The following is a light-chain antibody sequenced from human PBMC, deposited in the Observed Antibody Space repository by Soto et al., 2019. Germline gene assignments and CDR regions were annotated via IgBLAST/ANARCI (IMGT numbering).Light chain of an antibody. CDR2: DVS. V-gene: IGLV2-14*01. CDR1: SSDVGGYNY. J-gene: IGLJ2*01. Sequence: QSALTQPASVSGSPGQSITISCTGTSSDVGGYNYVSWYQQHPGKAPKLMIYDVSNRPSGVSNRFSGSKSGNTASLTISGLQAEDEADYYCSSYTSSSTLEFGGGTKLTDL. CDR3: SSYTSSSTLE.